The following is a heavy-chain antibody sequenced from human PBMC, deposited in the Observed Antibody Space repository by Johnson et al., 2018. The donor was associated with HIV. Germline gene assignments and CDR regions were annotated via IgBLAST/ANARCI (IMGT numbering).Heavy chain of an antibody. CDR1: GFSFSSYG. J-gene: IGHJ3*02. V-gene: IGHV3-30*02. Sequence: QVQLVESGGGVVQPGGSLRFSCAASGFSFSSYGMHWVRQAPGKGLEWVAFIPYDGSNKYYAYSVKGRFTISRDNSKNTLDLQMNSLRAEDTAVYYCAKPRSLWLEGAFDIWGQGTMVTVSS. D-gene: IGHD3-10*01. CDR2: IPYDGSNK. CDR3: AKPRSLWLEGAFDI.